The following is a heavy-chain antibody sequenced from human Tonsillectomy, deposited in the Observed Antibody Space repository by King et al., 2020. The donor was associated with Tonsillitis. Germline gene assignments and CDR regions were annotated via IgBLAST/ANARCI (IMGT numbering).Heavy chain of an antibody. D-gene: IGHD3-22*01. J-gene: IGHJ4*02. CDR3: ARRRGEYYDSSGYPDY. Sequence: QLVQSGAEVKKPGESLKISCKASGYSFTSYWIGWVRQKPGKGLEWMGIINPGDSDTRYSPAFQGQVTMSADKSISTAYLQWTSLKASDTAMYYCARRRGEYYDSSGYPDYWGQGTLVTVSS. CDR1: GYSFTSYW. CDR2: INPGDSDT. V-gene: IGHV5-51*01.